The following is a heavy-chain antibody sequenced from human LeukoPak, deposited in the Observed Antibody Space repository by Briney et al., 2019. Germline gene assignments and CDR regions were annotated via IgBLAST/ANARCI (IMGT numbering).Heavy chain of an antibody. Sequence: PSETLSLTCTVSGGSISSYYWSWIRQPPGKGLEWIGYIYYSGSTNYNPSLKSRVTISVDTSKNQFSLKLSSVTAADTAVYYCARALNYDILTGYPPYYFDYWGQGTLVTVSS. V-gene: IGHV4-59*01. D-gene: IGHD3-9*01. CDR2: IYYSGST. CDR3: ARALNYDILTGYPPYYFDY. CDR1: GGSISSYY. J-gene: IGHJ4*02.